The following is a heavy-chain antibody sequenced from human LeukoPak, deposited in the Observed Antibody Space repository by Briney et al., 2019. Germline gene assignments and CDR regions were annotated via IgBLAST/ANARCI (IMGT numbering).Heavy chain of an antibody. CDR1: GFTFSNYA. D-gene: IGHD3-9*01. V-gene: IGHV3-23*01. Sequence: AGGSLRVSCAASGFTFSNYAMSWVRQAPGKGLEWVSAIFGSGGSTYYADSVKGRFTVSRDNSKSTLYLQMNSLRAEDTALYYCAKWGDYDVLTGYYVPDYWGQGTLVTVSS. CDR3: AKWGDYDVLTGYYVPDY. CDR2: IFGSGGST. J-gene: IGHJ4*02.